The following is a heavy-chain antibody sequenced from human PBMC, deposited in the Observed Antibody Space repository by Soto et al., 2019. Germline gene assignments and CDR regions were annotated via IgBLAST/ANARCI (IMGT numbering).Heavy chain of an antibody. V-gene: IGHV1-58*02. CDR1: GFTFTSSA. CDR3: AAGDVLVPGAFDI. CDR2: IVVGSGNT. Sequence: QMQLVQSGPEVKKPGTSVKVSCKASGFTFTSSAMHWVRQARGQRLEWIGWIVVGSGNTNYAQKFQERVTITRDMYTSTAYMELSSLRSEDTAVDYCAAGDVLVPGAFDIWGQGTMVTVSS. J-gene: IGHJ3*02. D-gene: IGHD2-21*02.